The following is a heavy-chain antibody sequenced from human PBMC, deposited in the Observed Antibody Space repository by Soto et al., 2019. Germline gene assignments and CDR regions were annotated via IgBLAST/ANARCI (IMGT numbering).Heavy chain of an antibody. CDR1: GFICSSYD. CDR2: ILVGGST. Sequence: GGYLRPCCAVSGFICSSYDMSCVRQAPGEGLQSVSTILVGGSTHYEDSVKGRFPISIDTSKNTVYLQMSSLTAGDTAFYYCAKATASSGGAFEIYGQGT. J-gene: IGHJ3*02. D-gene: IGHD1-26*01. V-gene: IGHV3-23*01. CDR3: AKATASSGGAFEI.